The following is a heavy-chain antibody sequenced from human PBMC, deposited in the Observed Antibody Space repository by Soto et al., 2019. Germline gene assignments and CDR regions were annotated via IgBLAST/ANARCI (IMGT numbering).Heavy chain of an antibody. V-gene: IGHV3-7*03. CDR1: GFIFSDYW. J-gene: IGHJ4*01. Sequence: EVQLVESGGGLVQPGGSLRLSCAVSGFIFSDYWMTWVRQAPGKGLEWVATISPEGSEKYYVDSLKGRFTISRDKAKNSLYLQMISLRAEDASLYYCARARFDYWSRGTLITVSS. CDR3: ARARFDY. CDR2: ISPEGSEK.